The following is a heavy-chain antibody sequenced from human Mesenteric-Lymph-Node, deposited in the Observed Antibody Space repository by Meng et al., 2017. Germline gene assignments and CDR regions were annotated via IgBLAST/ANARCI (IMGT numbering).Heavy chain of an antibody. CDR3: ARDLGYSYCSEWYH. J-gene: IGHJ5*02. Sequence: GKSLKISCVVSGFRFSNYDMRWVRQAPGKGLEWVSSISNSGGSTYYADSVKGRFTISRDNSKNTMYLQMNSLRAGDTAVYYCARDLGYSYCSEWYHWGQGTLVTVSS. CDR2: ISNSGGST. V-gene: IGHV3-23*01. CDR1: GFRFSNYD. D-gene: IGHD3-10*01.